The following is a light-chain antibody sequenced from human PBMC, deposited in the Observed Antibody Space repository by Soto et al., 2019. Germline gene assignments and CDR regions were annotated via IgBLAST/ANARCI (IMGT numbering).Light chain of an antibody. J-gene: IGKJ1*01. Sequence: IVLTQSPGTLSLSPGERATLSCRASQSVSSNYLAWHQQRPGQAPRLLIYGASSRATGIPDRFSGSGSGTDFTLTISRLEPDDFTVYYCQQYNKWPLTFGQGTKVDIK. CDR3: QQYNKWPLT. CDR1: QSVSSNY. CDR2: GAS. V-gene: IGKV3-20*01.